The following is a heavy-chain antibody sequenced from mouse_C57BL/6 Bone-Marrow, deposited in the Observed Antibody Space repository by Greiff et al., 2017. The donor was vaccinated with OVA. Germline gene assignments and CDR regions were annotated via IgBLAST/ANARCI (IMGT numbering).Heavy chain of an antibody. CDR2: IDPANDNT. CDR3: ARGNFGSSFYAMDD. V-gene: IGHV14-3*01. J-gene: IGHJ4*01. Sequence: VQLKESVAELVRPGASVKLSCTASGFNIKNTYMHWVKQRPEQGLEWIGRIDPANDNTKYAPKLQGKATMTADTSSNTAYLQLSSLSSEDTAVYCCARGNFGSSFYAMDDWGQGTSVTVSS. CDR1: GFNIKNTY. D-gene: IGHD1-1*01.